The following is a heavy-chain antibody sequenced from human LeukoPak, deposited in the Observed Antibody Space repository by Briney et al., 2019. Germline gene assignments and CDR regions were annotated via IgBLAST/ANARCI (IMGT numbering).Heavy chain of an antibody. Sequence: GASVTVSCKASGYTFTGYYMHWVRQAPGQGLEWMGWINPNSGGTNYAQKFQGRVTMTRDTSISTAYMELSRLRSDDTAVYYCARAPTVTTAPTSRSYYYYMDVWGKGTTVTVSS. CDR3: ARAPTVTTAPTSRSYYYYMDV. V-gene: IGHV1-2*02. D-gene: IGHD4-11*01. J-gene: IGHJ6*03. CDR2: INPNSGGT. CDR1: GYTFTGYY.